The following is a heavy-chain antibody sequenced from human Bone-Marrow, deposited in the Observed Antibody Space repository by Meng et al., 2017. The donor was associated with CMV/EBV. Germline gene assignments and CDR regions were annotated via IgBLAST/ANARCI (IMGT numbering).Heavy chain of an antibody. J-gene: IGHJ5*02. V-gene: IGHV2-5*02. D-gene: IGHD6-19*01. CDR2: IYWDADK. Sequence: SISTNGVGVGWLRQPPGEALEWLAIIYWDADKRYSPLLKNRLTITRDTSKNQVALSMTDMDPVDTATYYCAQRRWTSSGWYGNWFDPWGQGILVTVSS. CDR3: AQRRWTSSGWYGNWFDP. CDR1: SISTNGVG.